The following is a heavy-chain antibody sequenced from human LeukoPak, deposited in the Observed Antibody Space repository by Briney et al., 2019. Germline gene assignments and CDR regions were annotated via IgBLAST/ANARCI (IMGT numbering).Heavy chain of an antibody. CDR2: INPNSGGT. CDR3: ARAPLDDSSGYHY. D-gene: IGHD3-22*01. Sequence: ASVKVSCKASGYTFTGYYMHWVRQAPGQGLEWMGWINPNSGGTNYAQKLQGRVTMTTDTSTSTAYMELRSLRSDDTAVYYCARAPLDDSSGYHYWGQGTLVTVSS. CDR1: GYTFTGYY. J-gene: IGHJ4*02. V-gene: IGHV1-2*02.